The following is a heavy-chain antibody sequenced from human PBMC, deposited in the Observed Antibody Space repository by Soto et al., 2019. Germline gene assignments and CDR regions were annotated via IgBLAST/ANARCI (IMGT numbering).Heavy chain of an antibody. Sequence: EVQLVESGGGLVQPGGSLRLSCAASGFIFSDHYMDWVRQAPGKGLEWVGRSRNKPNAYSTEYAASVKGRFTISRDDSKTSLYLQMNSLKAEDTAVYDCARRYSAWGDAFDVWGQGTMVTVSS. D-gene: IGHD5-12*01. CDR3: ARRYSAWGDAFDV. CDR2: SRNKPNAYST. CDR1: GFIFSDHY. V-gene: IGHV3-72*01. J-gene: IGHJ3*01.